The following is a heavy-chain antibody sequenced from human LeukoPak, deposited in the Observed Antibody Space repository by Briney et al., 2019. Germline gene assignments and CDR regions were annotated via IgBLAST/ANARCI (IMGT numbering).Heavy chain of an antibody. Sequence: GESLKISCAASGSSFSTYWMHWVRPTRGGGLVWVSLINSGGSTVNYADSVKGRSTISRDNAKNTLYLQMNSLRAEDTAMYYCARVGQGLDYWGQGTLVTVSS. J-gene: IGHJ4*02. V-gene: IGHV3-74*01. CDR1: GSSFSTYW. CDR3: ARVGQGLDY. CDR2: INSGGSTV.